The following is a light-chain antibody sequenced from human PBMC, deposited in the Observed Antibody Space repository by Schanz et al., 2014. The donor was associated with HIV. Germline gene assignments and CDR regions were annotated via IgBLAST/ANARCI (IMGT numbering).Light chain of an antibody. Sequence: QSVLTQPPSVSGAPGERVTISCSGSNSNIGAGYDVHWYRPLPGTAPKLLIYSNNQRPSGVPDRFSGSKSGTSASLAISGLQSEDEADYYCAAWDDSLNGVIFGGGTKLTVL. CDR1: NSNIGAGYD. V-gene: IGLV1-44*01. CDR2: SNN. CDR3: AAWDDSLNGVI. J-gene: IGLJ2*01.